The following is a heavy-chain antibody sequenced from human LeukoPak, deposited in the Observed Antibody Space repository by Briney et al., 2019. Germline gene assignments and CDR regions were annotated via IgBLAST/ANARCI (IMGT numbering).Heavy chain of an antibody. Sequence: GESLKISCKGSGYIFSNYWIAWVRQMPERGLESMGIIYPGDSDTRYSPSFQGQVTISADKSISTAYLQWSSLRASDTAMYYCARHGVAGPYDAFDIWGQGTRVTVSS. CDR3: ARHGVAGPYDAFDI. CDR2: IYPGDSDT. J-gene: IGHJ3*02. V-gene: IGHV5-51*01. D-gene: IGHD3-3*01. CDR1: GYIFSNYW.